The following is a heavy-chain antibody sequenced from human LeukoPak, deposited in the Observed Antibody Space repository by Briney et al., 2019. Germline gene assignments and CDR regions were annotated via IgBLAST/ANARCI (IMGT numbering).Heavy chain of an antibody. CDR1: GGSISSYY. CDR2: IYYSGST. Sequence: SETLSLTCTVSGGSISSYYWSWIRQPPGKGLEWIGYIYYSGSTNYNPSLKSRVTISVDTSKNQFSLKLSSVTAADTAVYYCAREGEEFHDAFDIWGQGTMVTVSS. V-gene: IGHV4-59*01. J-gene: IGHJ3*02. D-gene: IGHD3-16*01. CDR3: AREGEEFHDAFDI.